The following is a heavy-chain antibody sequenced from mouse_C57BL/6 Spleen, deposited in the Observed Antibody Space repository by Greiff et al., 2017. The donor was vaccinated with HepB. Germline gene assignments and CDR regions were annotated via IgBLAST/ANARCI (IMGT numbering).Heavy chain of an antibody. Sequence: EVKLVESEGGLVQPGSSMKLSCTASGFTFSDYYMAWVRQVPEKGLEWVANINYDGSSTYYLDSLKSRFIISRDNAKNILYLQMSSLKSEDTATYYCAREDYYGSSYSSYWYFDVWGTGTTVTVSS. CDR2: INYDGSST. V-gene: IGHV5-16*01. D-gene: IGHD1-1*01. CDR1: GFTFSDYY. CDR3: AREDYYGSSYSSYWYFDV. J-gene: IGHJ1*03.